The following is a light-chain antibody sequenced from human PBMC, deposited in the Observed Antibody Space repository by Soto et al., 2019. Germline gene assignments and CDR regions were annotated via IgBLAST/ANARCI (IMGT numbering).Light chain of an antibody. Sequence: DFVMSQTPLSLSAAPGQPSSISCKSRQSLLHITGETFLFWYLQKPGKSPQLLIYEVSTRVSGVPERFSGSGSGTDFTLEISRVETDDVGIYYCMQSTQPPPTFGQGTRLEIK. CDR1: QSLLHITGETF. CDR2: EVS. CDR3: MQSTQPPPT. V-gene: IGKV2D-29*02. J-gene: IGKJ5*01.